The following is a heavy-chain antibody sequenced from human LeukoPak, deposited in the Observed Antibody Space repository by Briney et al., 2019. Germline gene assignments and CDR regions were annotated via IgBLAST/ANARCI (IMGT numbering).Heavy chain of an antibody. CDR3: ARLFTRAWEYRYGMDV. V-gene: IGHV4-39*01. Sequence: SETLSLTCTVSGGSIRTDGSYWAWIRQPPGKGLEWIGSIYIDGITHYNSSLQSRVTLSIDPSKNQFSLKLTSVTAADTAVFYCARLFTRAWEYRYGMDVWGQGTAVTVSS. CDR2: IYIDGIT. CDR1: GGSIRTDGSY. D-gene: IGHD1-26*01. J-gene: IGHJ6*02.